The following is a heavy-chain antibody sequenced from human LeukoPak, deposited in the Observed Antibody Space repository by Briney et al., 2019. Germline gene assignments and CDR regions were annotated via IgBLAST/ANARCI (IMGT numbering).Heavy chain of an antibody. Sequence: GGSLRLSCAASGFTFSSYSMNWVRQAPGKGLEWVSYISSSSSTIYYADSVKGRFTISRDNAKNSLYLQMNSLRAEDTAVYYCARDPGDGAFDIWGQGTMVTVSS. CDR3: ARDPGDGAFDI. V-gene: IGHV3-48*04. J-gene: IGHJ3*02. CDR1: GFTFSSYS. CDR2: ISSSSSTI. D-gene: IGHD4-17*01.